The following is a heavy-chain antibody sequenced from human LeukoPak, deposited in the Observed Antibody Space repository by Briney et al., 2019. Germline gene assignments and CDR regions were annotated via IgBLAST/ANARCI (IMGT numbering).Heavy chain of an antibody. CDR2: IYYSGST. V-gene: IGHV4-31*03. CDR3: ATSYYDFWSGYQAYFDY. CDR1: GGSISSGGYY. Sequence: PSETLSLTCTVSGGSISSGGYYWSWIRQHPGQGLEWIGYIYYSGSTYYNPSLKSRVTISVDTSKNQFSLKLSSVTAADTAVYYCATSYYDFWSGYQAYFDYWGQGTLVTVSS. D-gene: IGHD3-3*01. J-gene: IGHJ4*02.